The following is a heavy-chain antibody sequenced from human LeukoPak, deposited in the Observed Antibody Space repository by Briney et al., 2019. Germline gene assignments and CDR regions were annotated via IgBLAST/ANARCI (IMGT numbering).Heavy chain of an antibody. V-gene: IGHV3-9*01. CDR1: GFTFDDYA. CDR2: ISWNSGSI. Sequence: PGRSLRLSCAASGFTFDDYAMHWVRQAPGKGLEWVSGISWNSGSIGYADSVKGRFTISRDNAKNSLYLQMNSLRAEDTALYYCAKSIAAAGTYFIGYRGQGTLVTVSS. CDR3: AKSIAAAGTYFIGY. J-gene: IGHJ4*02. D-gene: IGHD6-13*01.